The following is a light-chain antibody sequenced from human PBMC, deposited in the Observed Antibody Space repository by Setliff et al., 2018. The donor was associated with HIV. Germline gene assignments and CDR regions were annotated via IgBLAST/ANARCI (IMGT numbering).Light chain of an antibody. J-gene: IGLJ1*01. Sequence: QSALAKPASVSGSPGQSITISCTGISSDVGDFQSVSWYQQHPGKAPKLMIYEINNRPSGVYNRFSGSNSGNTASLTISRLQAEYEADYFCSSNTSSSPLYVFATWTNVTVL. V-gene: IGLV2-14*01. CDR3: SSNTSSSPLYV. CDR2: EIN. CDR1: SSDVGDFQS.